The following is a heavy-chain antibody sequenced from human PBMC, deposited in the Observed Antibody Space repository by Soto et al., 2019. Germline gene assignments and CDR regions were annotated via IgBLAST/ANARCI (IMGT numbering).Heavy chain of an antibody. J-gene: IGHJ5*02. V-gene: IGHV3-23*01. Sequence: GGSLRLSCVASGFTFENYAMSWVRQAPGKGLEWVSAISGSGGTTYYSDSVKGRFTISRDNSKSTVYLELNNLSAEDTAVYHCAKNQGVELVPLATVDWFDPWGQGSVVTVSS. D-gene: IGHD1-26*01. CDR3: AKNQGVELVPLATVDWFDP. CDR1: GFTFENYA. CDR2: ISGSGGTT.